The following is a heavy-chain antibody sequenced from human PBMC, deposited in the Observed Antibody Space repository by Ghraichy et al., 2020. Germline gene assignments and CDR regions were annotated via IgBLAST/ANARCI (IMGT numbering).Heavy chain of an antibody. CDR1: GGSFSGYY. J-gene: IGHJ6*02. Sequence: SETLSLTCAVYGGSFSGYYWSWIRQPPGKGLEWIGEINHSGSTNYNPSLKSRVTISVDTSKNQFSLKLSSVTAADTAVYYCASLSSIRLWGYYYGMDVWGQGTTVTVSS. V-gene: IGHV4-34*01. D-gene: IGHD7-27*01. CDR3: ASLSSIRLWGYYYGMDV. CDR2: INHSGST.